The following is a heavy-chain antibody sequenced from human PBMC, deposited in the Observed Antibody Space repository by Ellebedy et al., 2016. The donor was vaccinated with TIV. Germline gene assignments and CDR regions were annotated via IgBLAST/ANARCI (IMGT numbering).Heavy chain of an antibody. CDR2: IWYDGSNK. Sequence: PGGSLRLSCAASGFSLSSYGMHWVRQAPGKGLAWVAVIWYDGSNKYYADSVKGRFTISRDNSKNTLYLQMNSLRVEDTAVYYCARDRRSGWYYFDYWGQGNLVTVSS. CDR3: ARDRRSGWYYFDY. CDR1: GFSLSSYG. D-gene: IGHD6-19*01. V-gene: IGHV3-33*01. J-gene: IGHJ4*02.